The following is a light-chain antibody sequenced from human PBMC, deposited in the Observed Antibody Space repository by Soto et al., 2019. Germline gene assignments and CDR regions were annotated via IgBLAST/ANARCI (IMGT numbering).Light chain of an antibody. CDR2: EVS. V-gene: IGLV2-14*01. CDR3: FSFTTDWTHV. CDR1: SSDIGAYNY. Sequence: QSALTQPASVSGSPGQSITISCTGSSSDIGAYNYVSWFQQYPGKAPKLIISEVSNRPSGVSHRFSGSKPGTAASLTISGLQTEDEADYFCFSFTTDWTHVFGTGTKVTVL. J-gene: IGLJ1*01.